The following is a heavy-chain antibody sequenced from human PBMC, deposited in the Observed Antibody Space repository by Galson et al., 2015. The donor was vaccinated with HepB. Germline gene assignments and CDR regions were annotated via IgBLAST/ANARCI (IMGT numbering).Heavy chain of an antibody. Sequence: SLRLSCAASAFSFNNAWMTWVRQAPGKGLEWVGRIKSNTDGGTTDYAAPVKGRFTISRDDSKNTLYLEMNSLKTEDTGVYYCTTDGSGRTPQIYHYYGVDVWGQGTTVTVSS. CDR3: TTDGSGRTPQIYHYYGVDV. CDR1: AFSFNNAW. V-gene: IGHV3-15*01. D-gene: IGHD3-10*01. J-gene: IGHJ6*02. CDR2: IKSNTDGGTT.